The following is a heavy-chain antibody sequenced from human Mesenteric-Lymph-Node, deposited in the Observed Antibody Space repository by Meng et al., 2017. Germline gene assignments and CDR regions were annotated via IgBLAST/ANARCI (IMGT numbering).Heavy chain of an antibody. J-gene: IGHJ4*02. CDR3: ARDAMYGDYGVY. CDR1: GFTFSDYS. D-gene: IGHD4-17*01. V-gene: IGHV3-71*01. Sequence: GESLKISCVASGFTFSDYSMTWVRQAPGKGLEYIPFIRNKLNGGTTEYITSVKGRFTISRDDSKSITCLQMNSLRAEDTAVYYCARDAMYGDYGVYWGQGTLVTVSS. CDR2: IRNKLNGGTT.